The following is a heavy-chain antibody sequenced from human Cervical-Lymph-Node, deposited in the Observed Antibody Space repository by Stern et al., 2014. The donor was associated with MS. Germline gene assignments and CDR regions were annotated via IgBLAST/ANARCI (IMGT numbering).Heavy chain of an antibody. CDR2: ISDSGDA. V-gene: IGHV4-59*01. J-gene: IGHJ4*02. CDR3: ARDPDY. Sequence: QVQLQESGPGLVKPSETLSLTCTVSGDSISDYYWSWIRQPPGKGLEWIGYISDSGDANYSPSLKSRVTMSVDTSKNQLSLRLTSVTTADTAVYYCARDPDYWGQGALVTVSS. CDR1: GDSISDYY.